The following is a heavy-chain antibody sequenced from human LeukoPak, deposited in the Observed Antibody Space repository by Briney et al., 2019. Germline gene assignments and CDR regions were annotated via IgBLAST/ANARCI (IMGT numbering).Heavy chain of an antibody. V-gene: IGHV1-2*02. D-gene: IGHD6-13*01. J-gene: IGHJ4*02. CDR2: INPNSGGT. Sequence: VDSVTVSCKASGYTFTGYYMHWVRQAPGQGLEWMGWINPNSGGTNYAQKFQGRVTMTRDTSISTAYMELSRLRSDDTAVYYCARLSAAGYYFDYWGQGTLVTVSS. CDR1: GYTFTGYY. CDR3: ARLSAAGYYFDY.